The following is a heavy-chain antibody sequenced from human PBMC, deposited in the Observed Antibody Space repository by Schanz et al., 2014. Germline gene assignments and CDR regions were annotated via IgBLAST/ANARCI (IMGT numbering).Heavy chain of an antibody. V-gene: IGHV3-7*01. Sequence: EVQLVESGGGLVQPGGSLRLSCAASGFTFSAYWMTWVRQAPGKGLDWEGIIKPDGSEKFYVDSVKGRFTISRDNAKNLMYLHLNSLSAEDTAVYYCAREVGGSFGQHYWGQGALVTVSS. CDR1: GFTFSAYW. CDR2: IKPDGSEK. J-gene: IGHJ4*02. CDR3: AREVGGSFGQHY. D-gene: IGHD1-26*01.